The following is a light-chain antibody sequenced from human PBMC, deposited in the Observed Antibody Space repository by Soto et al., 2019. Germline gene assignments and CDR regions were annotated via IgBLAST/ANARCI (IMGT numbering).Light chain of an antibody. CDR3: QQYGTSPPLT. Sequence: EIVLMQSPGTLSLSPGERATLSCRASQSVSSSYLAWYQQKPGQAPRLLIDGASSRATGTPDRFSGSGSGTDFTLTISRLEPEDFAVYYCQQYGTSPPLTFGGGTKVEIK. CDR2: GAS. J-gene: IGKJ4*01. V-gene: IGKV3-20*01. CDR1: QSVSSSY.